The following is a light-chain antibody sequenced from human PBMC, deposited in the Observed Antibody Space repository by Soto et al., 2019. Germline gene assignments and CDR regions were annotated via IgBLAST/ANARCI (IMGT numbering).Light chain of an antibody. V-gene: IGLV3-21*02. J-gene: IGLJ2*01. Sequence: SYVLTQPPSVSVAPGQTASITCGGDNFGSKSVHWYQQKPGQAPVLVVDDGSDRPSGIPERFSGSNSGNTATLTISRVEVGDEADYSCQVWDSSSDHVAFGGGTKLTVL. CDR2: DGS. CDR3: QVWDSSSDHVA. CDR1: NFGSKS.